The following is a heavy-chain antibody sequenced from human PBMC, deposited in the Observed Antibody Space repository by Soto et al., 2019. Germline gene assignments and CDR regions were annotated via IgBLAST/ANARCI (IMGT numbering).Heavy chain of an antibody. CDR3: VRLGEDNGWPRYIGY. V-gene: IGHV4-39*01. J-gene: IGHJ4*02. CDR2: IYYSGST. Sequence: SETLSLSCTVSGGSISSTNYFWGWIRQPPGKGLEYVGSIYYSGSTYCNPSLQSRITISVDTSKNQFSLKLSSVTAADTAVYYCVRLGEDNGWPRYIGYWGRGTLVTVSS. D-gene: IGHD3-16*01. CDR1: GGSISSTNYF.